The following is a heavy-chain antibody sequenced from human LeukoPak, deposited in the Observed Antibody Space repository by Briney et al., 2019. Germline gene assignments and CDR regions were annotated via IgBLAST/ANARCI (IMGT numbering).Heavy chain of an antibody. J-gene: IGHJ4*02. CDR3: ARDKWELLLFDY. CDR1: GFTFSDYY. V-gene: IGHV3-11*06. CDR2: ISSSSYT. D-gene: IGHD1-26*01. Sequence: GGSLRLSCAASGFTFSDYYMSWIRQDPGKRLEWVSYISSSSYTNYADSVKGRFTISRDNAKNSLYLQMNSLRAEDTAVYYCARDKWELLLFDYWGQGTLVTVSS.